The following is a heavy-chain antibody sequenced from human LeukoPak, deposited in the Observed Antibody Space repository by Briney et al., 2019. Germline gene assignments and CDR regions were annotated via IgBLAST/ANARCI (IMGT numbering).Heavy chain of an antibody. CDR1: GGSISNYY. D-gene: IGHD3-22*01. V-gene: IGHV4-59*12. J-gene: IGHJ5*02. Sequence: SETLSLTCTVSGGSISNYYWSWIRQPPGKGLEWIGYIYYSGSTDYNPSLKSRVTMSVDTSKNQFSLKLSSVTAADTAVYYCATLTPMIVVITTGGWFDPWGQGTLVTVSS. CDR3: ATLTPMIVVITTGGWFDP. CDR2: IYYSGST.